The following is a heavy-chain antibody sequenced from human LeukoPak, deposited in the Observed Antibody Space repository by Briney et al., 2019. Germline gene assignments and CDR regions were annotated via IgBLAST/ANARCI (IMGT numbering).Heavy chain of an antibody. Sequence: PGGSLRLSCAASGFTFSSYSMNWVRQAPGKGLEWVSSISSSSSYIYYADSVKGRFTISRDNAKNSLYLQMNSLRAEDTAVYYCAREGRSYSSSWYDYWGQGTLVTVSS. V-gene: IGHV3-21*01. CDR2: ISSSSSYI. D-gene: IGHD6-13*01. CDR1: GFTFSSYS. CDR3: AREGRSYSSSWYDY. J-gene: IGHJ4*02.